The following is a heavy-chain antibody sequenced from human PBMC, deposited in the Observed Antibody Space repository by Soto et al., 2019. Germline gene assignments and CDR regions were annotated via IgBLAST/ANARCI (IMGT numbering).Heavy chain of an antibody. V-gene: IGHV4-59*01. Sequence: ETLSLTCTVSGGSISSYYWSWIRQPPGKGLEWIGYIYYSGSTNYNPSLKSRVTISVDTSKNQFSLKLSSVTAADTAVYYCARAVEFWSGYDDAFDIWGQGTMVTVSS. CDR2: IYYSGST. CDR1: GGSISSYY. CDR3: ARAVEFWSGYDDAFDI. J-gene: IGHJ3*02. D-gene: IGHD3-3*01.